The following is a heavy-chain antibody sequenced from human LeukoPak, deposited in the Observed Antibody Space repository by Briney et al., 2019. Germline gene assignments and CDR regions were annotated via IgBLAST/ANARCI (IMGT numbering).Heavy chain of an antibody. J-gene: IGHJ2*01. D-gene: IGHD3-10*01. CDR1: GVSVGSNY. V-gene: IGHV3-53*01. CDR2: LYSGDST. Sequence: GGSLRLSCAASGVSVGSNYMNWVRQAPGEGLEWGSILYSGDSTYYADSVKGRFIVSRDNSKNTLFLQMNALRVEDTAVYYCARVGDHYHWYLDVWGRGTLVTVSS. CDR3: ARVGDHYHWYLDV.